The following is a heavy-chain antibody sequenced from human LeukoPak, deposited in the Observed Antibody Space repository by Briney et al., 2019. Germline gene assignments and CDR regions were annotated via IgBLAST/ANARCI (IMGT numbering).Heavy chain of an antibody. D-gene: IGHD3-10*01. J-gene: IGHJ4*02. V-gene: IGHV3-30*18. CDR1: GFTFSSYG. CDR2: ISYDGSNK. Sequence: PGGSLRLSCAASGFTFSSYGMHRVRQAPGKGLEWVAVISYDGSNKYYADSVKGRFTISRDNSKNTLYLQMNSLRAEDTAVYYCAKKEYYGSGSSIDYWGQGTLVTVSS. CDR3: AKKEYYGSGSSIDY.